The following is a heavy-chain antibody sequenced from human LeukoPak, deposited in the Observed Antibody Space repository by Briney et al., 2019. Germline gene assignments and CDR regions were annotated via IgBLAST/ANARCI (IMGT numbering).Heavy chain of an antibody. Sequence: ASVKVSCKASGYTFTGYYMHWVRQAPGQGLEWMGWVNPSSGDTKYAQKFQGWVTMTRDTSIRTVYMELSRLNSDDTAVYYCARDSPGSGWFDYWGRGTLVTVSS. V-gene: IGHV1-2*04. CDR2: VNPSSGDT. D-gene: IGHD1-1*01. CDR3: ARDSPGSGWFDY. J-gene: IGHJ5*01. CDR1: GYTFTGYY.